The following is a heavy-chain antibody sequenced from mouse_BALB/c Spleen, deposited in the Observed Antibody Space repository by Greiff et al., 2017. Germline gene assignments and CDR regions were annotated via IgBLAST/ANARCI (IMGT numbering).Heavy chain of an antibody. CDR3: TRRGMITFFDY. J-gene: IGHJ2*01. Sequence: VQLKQSGAELVRPGTSVKVSCKASGYTFTSYWMHWVKQRPGQGLEWIGAIYPGNSDTSYNQKFKGKAKLTAVTSTSTAYMELSSLTNEDSAVYYCTRRGMITFFDYWGQGTTLTVSS. CDR2: IYPGNSDT. CDR1: GYTFTSYW. V-gene: IGHV1-5*01. D-gene: IGHD2-4*01.